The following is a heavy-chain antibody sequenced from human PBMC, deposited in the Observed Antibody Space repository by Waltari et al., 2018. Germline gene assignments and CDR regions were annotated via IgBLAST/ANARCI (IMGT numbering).Heavy chain of an antibody. V-gene: IGHV4-39*07. D-gene: IGHD6-19*01. CDR1: GGSISSSSYY. Sequence: QLQLQESGPGLVKPSENLSLTCTVSGGSISSSSYYWAWIRQPPGKGLEWIGSIYYSGSTYYNPSLKSRVTISVDTSKNQFSLKLSSVTAADTAVYYCARDPVAVARGWFDPWGQGTLVTVSS. CDR3: ARDPVAVARGWFDP. J-gene: IGHJ5*02. CDR2: IYYSGST.